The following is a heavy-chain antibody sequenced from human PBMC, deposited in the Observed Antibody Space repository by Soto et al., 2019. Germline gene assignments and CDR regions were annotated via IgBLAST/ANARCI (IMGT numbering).Heavy chain of an antibody. J-gene: IGHJ4*02. CDR2: ISAYNANT. CDR3: AIETSNFHN. D-gene: IGHD3-3*02. Sequence: QVQLVQSGAEVKKPGASVKVSCKASGYTFTSYGISWVRQAPGQGLEWIGWISAYNANTKYAQKLQGSVTMTTDSSSNTTYMDLRTLKSDVTSVYSSAIETSNFHNCGQGRLVTVSS. V-gene: IGHV1-18*01. CDR1: GYTFTSYG.